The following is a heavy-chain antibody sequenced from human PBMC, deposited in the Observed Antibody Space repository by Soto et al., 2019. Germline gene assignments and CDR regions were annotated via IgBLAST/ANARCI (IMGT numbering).Heavy chain of an antibody. D-gene: IGHD3-9*01. V-gene: IGHV4-59*01. CDR1: GGSMSSYY. CDR3: AREAGVRYPFDP. CDR2: IYYSGST. Sequence: SETLSLTCTVSGGSMSSYYWSWIRQPPGKGLEWIGYIYYSGSTNYNPSLKSRVTISVDTSKNQFSLKLSSVTAADTAMYYCAREAGVRYPFDPWGQGTLVTVSS. J-gene: IGHJ5*02.